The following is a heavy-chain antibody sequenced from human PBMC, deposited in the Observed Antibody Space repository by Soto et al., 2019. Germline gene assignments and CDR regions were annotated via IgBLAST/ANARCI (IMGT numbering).Heavy chain of an antibody. V-gene: IGHV4-30-2*01. CDR3: ARGYGRNFDY. CDR1: GGSISSGGYS. Sequence: SETLSLTCAVSGGSISSGGYSWSWIRQPPGKGLEWIGYIYHSGSTYYNPSLRSRVTISVDTSKNQFSLKLSSVTAADTAIYYCARGYGRNFDYWGQGTLVTVSS. CDR2: IYHSGST. J-gene: IGHJ4*02. D-gene: IGHD5-18*01.